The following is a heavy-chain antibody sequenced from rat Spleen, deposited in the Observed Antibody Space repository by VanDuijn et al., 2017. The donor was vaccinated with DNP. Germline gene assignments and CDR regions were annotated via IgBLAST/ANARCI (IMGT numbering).Heavy chain of an antibody. V-gene: IGHV2-13*01. CDR2: IWGDGST. Sequence: QVQLKESEPDLVQPSQTLSLTCTVSGFSLSSYGVIWVRQPPGKGLEWMGGIWGDGSTDYNSALKSRLSISRDTSKSQVFLRMNSLQTEDTAIYFCTRSYGGYSEPWFAYWGQGTLVTVSS. CDR3: TRSYGGYSEPWFAY. D-gene: IGHD1-11*01. J-gene: IGHJ3*01. CDR1: GFSLSSYG.